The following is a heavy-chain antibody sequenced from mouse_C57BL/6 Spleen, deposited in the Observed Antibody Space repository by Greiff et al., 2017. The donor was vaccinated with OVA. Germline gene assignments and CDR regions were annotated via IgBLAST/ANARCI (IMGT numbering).Heavy chain of an antibody. D-gene: IGHD1-1*01. J-gene: IGHJ4*01. CDR3: SRDSSSYNYAMDY. V-gene: IGHV6-6*01. CDR1: GFTFSDAW. CDR2: IRNKANNHAA. Sequence: EVQLVESGGGLVQPGGSMKLSCAASGFTFSDAWMDWVRQSPEKGLEWVAEIRNKANNHAAYYAESVKGRFTISRDDSKSSVYLQMNSLRAEDAGIYDCSRDSSSYNYAMDYWGQGTSVTVSS.